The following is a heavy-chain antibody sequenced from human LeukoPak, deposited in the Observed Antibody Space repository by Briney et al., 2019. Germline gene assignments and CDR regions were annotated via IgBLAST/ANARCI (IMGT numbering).Heavy chain of an antibody. J-gene: IGHJ4*02. CDR1: GFTFSTYA. CDR3: AKDDAARIAVAGTGFDY. CDR2: IRGTGGGT. V-gene: IGHV3-23*01. D-gene: IGHD6-19*01. Sequence: PGGSLRLSCAASGFTFSTYAMSWVRQAPGKGLEWVSTIRGTGGGTSYADSVRGRFTISRDNSKNTLYLQMNSLRAEDTAVYYCAKDDAARIAVAGTGFDYWGQGTLVTVSS.